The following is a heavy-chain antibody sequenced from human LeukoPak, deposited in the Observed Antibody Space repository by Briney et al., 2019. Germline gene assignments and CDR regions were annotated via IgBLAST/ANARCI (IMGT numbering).Heavy chain of an antibody. J-gene: IGHJ5*02. CDR2: ISYDGSNK. CDR3: ARGSSSSFLWDLTNNWFDP. CDR1: GFTFSSYA. V-gene: IGHV3-30-3*01. D-gene: IGHD6-6*01. Sequence: GRSLRLSCAASGFTFSSYAMHWVRQAPGKGLEWVAVISYDGSNKYYADSVKGRFTISRDNSKNTQYLQMNSLRAEDTAVYYCARGSSSSFLWDLTNNWFDPWGQGTLVTVSS.